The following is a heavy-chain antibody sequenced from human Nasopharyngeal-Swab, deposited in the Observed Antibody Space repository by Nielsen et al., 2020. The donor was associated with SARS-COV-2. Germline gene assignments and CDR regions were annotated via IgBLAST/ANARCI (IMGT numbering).Heavy chain of an antibody. CDR1: GYTFTQYA. D-gene: IGHD3-16*01. CDR3: ARDRTFVAGAPPFDI. J-gene: IGHJ3*02. Sequence: ASVKVSCKSSGYTFTQYAIHWVRQAPGQGLEWMGWINAGNGDTKYSQKIQDRVTITSDTSATTVYMQLSSLTSGDTAVYFCARDRTFVAGAPPFDIWGQGTMVTVSS. V-gene: IGHV1-3*01. CDR2: INAGNGDT.